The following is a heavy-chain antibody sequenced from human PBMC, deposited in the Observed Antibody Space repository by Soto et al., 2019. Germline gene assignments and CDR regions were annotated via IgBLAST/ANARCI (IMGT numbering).Heavy chain of an antibody. CDR3: ARHQGITTFGVYSMYYYGMDV. D-gene: IGHD3-3*01. V-gene: IGHV1-18*01. J-gene: IGHJ6*02. CDR1: GYTFTNSG. Sequence: ASVKVSCKASGYTFTNSGIIWVRQAPGQGLEWLGWINTDNGNTNYAQHLQGRVTLTTDTSTSTAYMDLRSLRSDDTAVYYCARHQGITTFGVYSMYYYGMDVWG. CDR2: INTDNGNT.